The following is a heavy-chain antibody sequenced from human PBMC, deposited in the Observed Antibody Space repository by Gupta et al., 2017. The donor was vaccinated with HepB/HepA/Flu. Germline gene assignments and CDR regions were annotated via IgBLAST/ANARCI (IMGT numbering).Heavy chain of an antibody. CDR3: AKERDGYTRGFEY. CDR2: ISDSGST. V-gene: IGHV4-59*01. J-gene: IGHJ4*02. D-gene: IGHD5-24*01. Sequence: RQPPGKGLEWIAYISDSGSTNYNPSLKSRVTISVDTSKNQFSLKLSSVTAADTAVYYCAKERDGYTRGFEYWGQGILVTVSS.